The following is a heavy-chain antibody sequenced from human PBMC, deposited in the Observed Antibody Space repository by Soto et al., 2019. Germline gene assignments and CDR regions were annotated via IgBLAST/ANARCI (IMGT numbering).Heavy chain of an antibody. J-gene: IGHJ3*02. CDR3: ARQQVPAAALGGAFDI. CDR1: GGSISSGDYY. V-gene: IGHV4-30-4*01. Sequence: SETLSLTCTVSGGSISSGDYYWSWIRQPPGKGLEWIGYIYYSGSTYYNPSLKNRVTISVDTSKNQFSLKLSSVTAADTAVYYCARQQVPAAALGGAFDIWGQGTMVTVSS. CDR2: IYYSGST. D-gene: IGHD2-2*01.